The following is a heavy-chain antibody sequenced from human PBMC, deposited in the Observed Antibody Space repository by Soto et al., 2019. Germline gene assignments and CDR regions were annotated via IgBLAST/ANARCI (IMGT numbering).Heavy chain of an antibody. Sequence: QITLKESGPTLVKPTQTLTLTCTFSGFSLSTSGVGVGWIRQPPGKALEWLALIYWDDDKRYSPSLKSRLTNTKDTSKNQVVLTMINMDPVDTATYDCAHRLIAHWDRDWFDPWGQGTLVTVSS. CDR2: IYWDDDK. V-gene: IGHV2-5*02. CDR1: GFSLSTSGVG. CDR3: AHRLIAHWDRDWFDP. D-gene: IGHD3-22*01. J-gene: IGHJ5*02.